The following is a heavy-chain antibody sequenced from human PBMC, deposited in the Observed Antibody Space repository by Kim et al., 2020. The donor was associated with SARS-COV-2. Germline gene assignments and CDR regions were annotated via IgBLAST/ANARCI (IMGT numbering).Heavy chain of an antibody. CDR1: GYTFTSYY. V-gene: IGHV1-46*01. J-gene: IGHJ4*02. CDR2: INPSGGST. Sequence: ASVKVSCKASGYTFTSYYMHWVRQAPGQGLEWMGIINPSGGSTSYAQKFQGRVTMTRDTSTSTVYMELSSLRSEDTAVYYCASTRITMVRGVIPLFDYWGQGTLVTVSS. D-gene: IGHD3-10*01. CDR3: ASTRITMVRGVIPLFDY.